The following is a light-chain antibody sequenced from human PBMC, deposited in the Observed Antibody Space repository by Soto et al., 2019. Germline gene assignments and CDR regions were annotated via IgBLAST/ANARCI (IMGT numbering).Light chain of an antibody. V-gene: IGKV3-11*01. CDR3: HQRQSWPRT. J-gene: IGKJ1*01. CDR1: QYINTR. CDR2: QTS. Sequence: EIVLTQSPATLSSFPGDRVTLSCRASQYINTRLAWYQHRPGQAPRLLIYQTSIRAAGIPARFSGSGSGTDFTLTISSLEPEDFAVYYCHQRQSWPRTFGQGTKVDIK.